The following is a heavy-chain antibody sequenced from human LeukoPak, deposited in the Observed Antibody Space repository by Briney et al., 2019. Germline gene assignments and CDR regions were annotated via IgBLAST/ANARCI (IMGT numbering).Heavy chain of an antibody. Sequence: PGGSLRLSCAASGFTFSSYGMHWVRQAPGKGLEWVAFIRYDGRNKYYADSVKGRFTISRDNSKNTLCLQMNSLRAEDTAVYYCARGDYYGSGSYYPMDVWGKGTTVTVSS. CDR3: ARGDYYGSGSYYPMDV. J-gene: IGHJ6*03. V-gene: IGHV3-30*02. CDR1: GFTFSSYG. D-gene: IGHD3-10*01. CDR2: IRYDGRNK.